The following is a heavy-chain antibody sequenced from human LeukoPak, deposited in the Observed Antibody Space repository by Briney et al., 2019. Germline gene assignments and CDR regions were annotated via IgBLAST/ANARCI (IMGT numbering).Heavy chain of an antibody. D-gene: IGHD3-10*01. V-gene: IGHV3-23*01. CDR3: AKDYQAYYYGSGSYYANFDY. J-gene: IGHJ4*02. CDR1: RFTFSSYA. CDR2: ISGSGGST. Sequence: GGSLRLSCAASRFTFSSYAMSWVRQAPGKGLEWVSAISGSGGSTYYADSVKGRFTISRDNSKNTLYLQMNSLRAEDTAVYYCAKDYQAYYYGSGSYYANFDYWGQGTLVTVSS.